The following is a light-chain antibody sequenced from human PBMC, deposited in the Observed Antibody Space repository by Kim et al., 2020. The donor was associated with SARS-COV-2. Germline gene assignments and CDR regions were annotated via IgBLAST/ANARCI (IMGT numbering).Light chain of an antibody. CDR1: TLPEKQ. Sequence: VSPRQTARITCSGDTLPEKQTDWYQQKSGQAPLLVIYKGNERPAGIPRRFSGSSSGTTVTLTISGVQAEDDADYYCQSADGSGTYVFGTGTKVTVL. CDR2: KGN. CDR3: QSADGSGTYV. V-gene: IGLV3-25*03. J-gene: IGLJ1*01.